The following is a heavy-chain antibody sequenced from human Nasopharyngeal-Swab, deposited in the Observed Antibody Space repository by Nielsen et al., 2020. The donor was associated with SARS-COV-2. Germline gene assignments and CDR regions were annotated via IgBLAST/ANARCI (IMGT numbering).Heavy chain of an antibody. Sequence: GESLKISCKGSGYRFTNYWIGWVRQMPGKGLEWLGIIWPSDSDTTYSPSFQGQVTISADKSIGTAYLQLSSLKASDTAMYYCARHLPGYYGSAFDLWGQGTLVTVSS. D-gene: IGHD3-10*01. CDR1: GYRFTNYW. V-gene: IGHV5-51*01. J-gene: IGHJ4*02. CDR3: ARHLPGYYGSAFDL. CDR2: IWPSDSDT.